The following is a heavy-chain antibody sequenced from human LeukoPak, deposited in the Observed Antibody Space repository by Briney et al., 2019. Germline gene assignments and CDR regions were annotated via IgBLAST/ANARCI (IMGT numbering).Heavy chain of an antibody. J-gene: IGHJ3*02. V-gene: IGHV3-48*01. CDR2: ISSSSTI. CDR1: GFTFSSYS. Sequence: GGSLRLSCAASGFTFSSYSMNWVRQAPGKGLEWVSYISSSSTIYYADSVKGRFTISRDNAKNSLYLQMNSLRAEDTAVYYCARTEYSSSPRPFDAFDIWGQGTMVTVSS. CDR3: ARTEYSSSPRPFDAFDI. D-gene: IGHD6-6*01.